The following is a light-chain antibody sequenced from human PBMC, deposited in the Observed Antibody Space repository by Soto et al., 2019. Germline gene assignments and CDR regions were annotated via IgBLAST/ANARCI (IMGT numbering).Light chain of an antibody. CDR3: QQGYTTPQT. J-gene: IGKJ1*01. Sequence: DIQRTRCPSSLSASVGARVTITCLACQGISSYLNWYQQKPGKVPKLLIYAASSLQSGVPSRFSGSGSGTDFTLNISTLQAEDFATYYCQQGYTTPQTFGQGTKVDI. V-gene: IGKV1-39*01. CDR1: QGISSY. CDR2: AAS.